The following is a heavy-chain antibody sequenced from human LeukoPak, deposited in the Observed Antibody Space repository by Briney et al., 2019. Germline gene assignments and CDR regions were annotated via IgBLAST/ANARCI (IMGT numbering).Heavy chain of an antibody. J-gene: IGHJ3*02. CDR1: GFALSSHW. CDR2: VNRDGSET. CDR3: ATEYLTYYYGSGSYYNAHDAFDI. V-gene: IGHV3-7*03. D-gene: IGHD3-10*01. Sequence: GGSLRLSCAASGFALSSHWMTWVRQVPGRGPEWVANVNRDGSETYYLDSVKGRFTISKDNAKNSLYLQMNSLRAEDTAVYYCATEYLTYYYGSGSYYNAHDAFDIWGQGTMVTVSS.